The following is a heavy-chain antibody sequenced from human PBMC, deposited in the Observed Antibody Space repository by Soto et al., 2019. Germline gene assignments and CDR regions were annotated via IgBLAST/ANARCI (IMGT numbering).Heavy chain of an antibody. CDR2: VSPTGDTV. CDR3: LKDAPNGSIHD. Sequence: EVQLVESGGGLVQPGRSLRLSCAVSGFRFEQYVMHWVRQAPGKGLECVSTVSPTGDTVAYADSVEGRFTVSRDNAKNYLYLQMNSLNRDDTAFYYCLKDAPNGSIHDWGQGTLVTVSS. J-gene: IGHJ4*02. CDR1: GFRFEQYV. V-gene: IGHV3-9*01. D-gene: IGHD3-10*01.